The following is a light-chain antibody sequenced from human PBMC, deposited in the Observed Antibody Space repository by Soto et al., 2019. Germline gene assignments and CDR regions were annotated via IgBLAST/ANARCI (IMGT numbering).Light chain of an antibody. CDR3: QQYGSSPRT. CDR2: GAS. J-gene: IGKJ1*01. CDR1: QSVSSSY. Sequence: EIVLTQSPGTLSLSPGERATLSCRASQSVSSSYLAWYQQKPGQAPRLLISGASSRATGIPDRFTGGGSGTDFTLTISRLEPEDFAVYYCQQYGSSPRTVGQGTKVDIK. V-gene: IGKV3-20*01.